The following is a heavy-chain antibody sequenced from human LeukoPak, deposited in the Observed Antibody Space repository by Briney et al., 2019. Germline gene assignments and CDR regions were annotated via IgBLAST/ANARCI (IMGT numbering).Heavy chain of an antibody. D-gene: IGHD2-15*01. Sequence: ASVKASCKASGYTFTSYGISWVRQAPGQGLEWMGWISTYNGNINYAQKLQGRVTMTTDTSTSTAYMELWSLRSDDTAVYYCARCGYCSGGSCYDNWFDPWGQGTLVTVSS. J-gene: IGHJ5*02. CDR3: ARCGYCSGGSCYDNWFDP. CDR2: ISTYNGNI. CDR1: GYTFTSYG. V-gene: IGHV1-18*01.